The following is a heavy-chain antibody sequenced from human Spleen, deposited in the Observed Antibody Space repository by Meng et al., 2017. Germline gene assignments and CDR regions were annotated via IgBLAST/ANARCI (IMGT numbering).Heavy chain of an antibody. CDR1: GGSISSSSYY. Sequence: SETLSLTCTVSGGSISSSSYYWSWIRQPPGKGLEWIGEINHSGSTNYNPSLKSRVTISVDTSKNQFSLKLSSVTAADTAVYYCARGSAYYYGSGSYGKGDYWGQGTLVTVSS. J-gene: IGHJ4*02. V-gene: IGHV4-39*07. CDR3: ARGSAYYYGSGSYGKGDY. CDR2: INHSGST. D-gene: IGHD3-10*01.